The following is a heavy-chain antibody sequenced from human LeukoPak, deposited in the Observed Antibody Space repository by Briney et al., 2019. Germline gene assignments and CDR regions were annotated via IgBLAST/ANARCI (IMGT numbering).Heavy chain of an antibody. CDR2: ISYDGSNK. D-gene: IGHD2-2*01. J-gene: IGHJ5*01. CDR3: ARDLVVVPAAMLDS. V-gene: IGHV3-30-3*01. Sequence: PGRSLRLSCAASGFIFSNYALHWVRQAPGKGLECVAVISYDGSNKYYADSVKGRFTISRDNSKNTLYVQMNSLRAEDTAVYYCARDLVVVPAAMLDSWGQGTLVTVS. CDR1: GFIFSNYA.